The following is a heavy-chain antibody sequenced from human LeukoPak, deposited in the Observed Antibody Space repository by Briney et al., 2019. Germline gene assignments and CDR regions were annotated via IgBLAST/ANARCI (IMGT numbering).Heavy chain of an antibody. D-gene: IGHD6-19*01. Sequence: ASVKVSCKASGYTFTGYYMHWVRQAPGQGLEWMGWINPNSGGTNYAQKFQGRVTMTRDTSVSTAYMELSRLRSDDTAVYYCARIAVAGTDVDYWGQGTLVTVSS. J-gene: IGHJ4*02. CDR3: ARIAVAGTDVDY. V-gene: IGHV1-2*02. CDR1: GYTFTGYY. CDR2: INPNSGGT.